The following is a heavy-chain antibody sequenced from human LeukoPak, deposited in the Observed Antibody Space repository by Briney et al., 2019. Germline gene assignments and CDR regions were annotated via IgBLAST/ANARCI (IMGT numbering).Heavy chain of an antibody. D-gene: IGHD5-12*01. V-gene: IGHV1-3*01. J-gene: IGHJ4*02. CDR3: ARGRVATIALSY. CDR2: INGGNGNT. Sequence: MAWINGGNGNTKYSQKFQGRVIITRDTSASTVYMELSSLRSEDTAVYYCARGRVATIALSYWGQGTLVTVSS.